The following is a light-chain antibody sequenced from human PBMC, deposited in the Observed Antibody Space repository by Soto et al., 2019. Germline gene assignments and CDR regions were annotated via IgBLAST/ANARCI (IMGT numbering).Light chain of an antibody. V-gene: IGLV2-23*01. Sequence: QSVLTQSASVSGSPGQSITISCTGTSSDVGSYNPVSWYQQHPGKAPKLMIYEGSKRPSGVSNRFSGSKSGNTASLTISGLQAEDEADYYCCSYAGSSTYVFGTGTKVTV. CDR3: CSYAGSSTYV. J-gene: IGLJ1*01. CDR1: SSDVGSYNP. CDR2: EGS.